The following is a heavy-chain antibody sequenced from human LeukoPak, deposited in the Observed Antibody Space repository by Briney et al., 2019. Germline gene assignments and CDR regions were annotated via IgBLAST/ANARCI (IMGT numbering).Heavy chain of an antibody. V-gene: IGHV1-69*04. CDR2: IVPILDMA. Sequence: SVKVSCKASGGTFSSYAFNWVRQAPGQGLEWMGRIVPILDMATYAQKFQGRVTITADKSTNTAYMELSSLRSEDTAVYYCARDYPELRLNRRSSAPGFYGMDVWGQGTTVIVSS. CDR3: ARDYPELRLNRRSSAPGFYGMDV. CDR1: GGTFSSYA. D-gene: IGHD1-14*01. J-gene: IGHJ6*02.